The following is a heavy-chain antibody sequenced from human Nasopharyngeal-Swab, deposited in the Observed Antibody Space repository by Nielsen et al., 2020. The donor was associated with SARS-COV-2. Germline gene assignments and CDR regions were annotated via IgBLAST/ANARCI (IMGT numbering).Heavy chain of an antibody. CDR1: GFIFDDYA. CDR2: ISWNSGRT. CDR3: AKDWGSGTYRYSYMDV. V-gene: IGHV3-9*01. J-gene: IGHJ6*03. Sequence: GGFLRLSCASSGFIFDDYAMHWVRQAPGKGLEWVSGISWNSGRTGYADSVKGRFTISRDNAKNSLYLQMNSLRTEDTALYYCAKDWGSGTYRYSYMDVWGKGTTVTVSS. D-gene: IGHD1-26*01.